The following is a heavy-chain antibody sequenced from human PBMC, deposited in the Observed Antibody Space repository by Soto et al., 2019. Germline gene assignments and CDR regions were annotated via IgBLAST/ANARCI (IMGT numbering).Heavy chain of an antibody. CDR1: GGTFSRNA. CDR3: ARDGAVTVTTSYFDY. D-gene: IGHD4-17*01. V-gene: IGHV1-69*12. Sequence: QVQLVQSGAEVKKPGSSVKVSCKASGGTFSRNAINWVRQAPGQGLEWMGGIIPLFGTTNYAQNFQGRVTITADESTNTAYMVLSSLRSEDTAVYYCARDGAVTVTTSYFDYWGQGTLVSVSS. J-gene: IGHJ4*02. CDR2: IIPLFGTT.